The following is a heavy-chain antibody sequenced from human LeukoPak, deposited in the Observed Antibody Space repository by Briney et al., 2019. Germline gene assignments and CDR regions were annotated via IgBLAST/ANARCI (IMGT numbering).Heavy chain of an antibody. CDR3: ARGIAPSSSWYGDAFDI. CDR1: GYTFTSYY. V-gene: IGHV1-46*01. Sequence: ASVKVSCKASGYTFTSYYMHWVRQAPGQGLEWMGIINPSGGSTSYAQKFQGRVTMTRDMSTSTVYMELSSLRSEDTAVYYCARGIAPSSSWYGDAFDIWGQGTMVTVSS. D-gene: IGHD6-13*01. CDR2: INPSGGST. J-gene: IGHJ3*02.